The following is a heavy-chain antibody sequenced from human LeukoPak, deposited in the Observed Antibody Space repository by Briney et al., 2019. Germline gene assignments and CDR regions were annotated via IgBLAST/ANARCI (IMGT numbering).Heavy chain of an antibody. D-gene: IGHD3-22*01. CDR3: AKDLDYDSSGFDY. Sequence: GGSLRLPCAASGFTFSSYAMSWVRQAPGKGLEWVSAISGSGGSTYYADSVKGRFTISRDNSKNTLYLQMNSLRAEDTAVYYCAKDLDYDSSGFDYWGQGTLVTVSS. V-gene: IGHV3-23*01. CDR1: GFTFSSYA. J-gene: IGHJ4*02. CDR2: ISGSGGST.